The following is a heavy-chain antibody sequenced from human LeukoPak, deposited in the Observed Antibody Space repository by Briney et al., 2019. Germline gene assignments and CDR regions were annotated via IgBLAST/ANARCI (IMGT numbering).Heavy chain of an antibody. CDR2: ISAYNGNT. CDR3: ARGRSGYPEGTFDY. D-gene: IGHD5-12*01. V-gene: IGHV1-18*01. CDR1: GYTFTSYG. Sequence: ASVTVSCKASGYTFTSYGISWVRQAPGQGLEWMGWISAYNGNTNYAQKLQGRVTMTTDTSTSTAYMELRSLRSDDTAVYYCARGRSGYPEGTFDYWGQGTLVTVSS. J-gene: IGHJ4*02.